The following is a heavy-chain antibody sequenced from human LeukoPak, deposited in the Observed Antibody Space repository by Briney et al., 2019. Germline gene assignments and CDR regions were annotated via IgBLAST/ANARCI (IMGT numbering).Heavy chain of an antibody. CDR3: AKDSEYWDMDV. V-gene: IGHV3-7*03. J-gene: IGHJ6*03. CDR2: IKQDGSEK. D-gene: IGHD2-8*02. CDR1: GFTFSSYW. Sequence: GGSLRLSCAASGFTFSSYWMSWVRQAPGKGLEWVANIKQDGSEKYYVDSVKGRFTISRDNAKNSLYLQMNSLRAEDTAVYYCAKDSEYWDMDVWGKGTTVTVSS.